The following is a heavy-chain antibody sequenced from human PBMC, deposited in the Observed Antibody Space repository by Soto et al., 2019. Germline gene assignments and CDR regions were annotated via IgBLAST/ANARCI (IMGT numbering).Heavy chain of an antibody. D-gene: IGHD3-16*01. V-gene: IGHV1-8*01. CDR2: MNAKSGDT. Sequence: QAHLEQSGSVLKRPGASVKVSCKASGYIFSDYDINWLRQASGQGPEWMEWMNAKSGDTFCPQRFRGKFNMTWDTSLSTAYIEVGSLTSHDTATYYCARGNPFNYAGFDVWGQGTTVAVSS. CDR3: ARGNPFNYAGFDV. J-gene: IGHJ6*02. CDR1: GYIFSDYD.